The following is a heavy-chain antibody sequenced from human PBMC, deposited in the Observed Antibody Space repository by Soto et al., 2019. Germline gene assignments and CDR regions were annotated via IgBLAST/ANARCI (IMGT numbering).Heavy chain of an antibody. V-gene: IGHV2-5*02. Sequence: QITLKESGPTLVKPTQTLTLTCTFSGFSLSTSGVGVGWIRQPPGKALEWLALIYWDDDKRYSPSLKSRLTITKDTSKNQVVLTMTNMGPVDTDTYYCAHSRGYYYGSGSYSNWFDPWGQGTLVTVSS. CDR2: IYWDDDK. D-gene: IGHD3-10*01. J-gene: IGHJ5*02. CDR3: AHSRGYYYGSGSYSNWFDP. CDR1: GFSLSTSGVG.